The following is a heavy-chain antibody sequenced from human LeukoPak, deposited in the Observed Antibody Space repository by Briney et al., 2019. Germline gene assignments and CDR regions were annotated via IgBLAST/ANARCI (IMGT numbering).Heavy chain of an antibody. CDR1: GGSISSGDYY. CDR3: ARVRWFGGWVGYYFDY. J-gene: IGHJ4*02. D-gene: IGHD3-10*01. Sequence: SETLSLTCTVSGGSISSGDYYWSWIRQPPGKGLEWIGYIYYSGSTYYNPSLKSRVTISVDTSKNQFSLKLSSVTAADTAVYYCARVRWFGGWVGYYFDYWGQGTLVTVSS. V-gene: IGHV4-30-4*01. CDR2: IYYSGST.